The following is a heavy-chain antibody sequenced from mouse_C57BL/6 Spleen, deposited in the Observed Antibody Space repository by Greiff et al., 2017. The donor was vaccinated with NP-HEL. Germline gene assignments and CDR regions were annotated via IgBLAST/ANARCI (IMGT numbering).Heavy chain of an antibody. V-gene: IGHV1-82*01. D-gene: IGHD2-14*01. J-gene: IGHJ1*03. CDR3: AREVGVRHMDV. Sequence: QVQLQQSGPELVKPGASVKISCKASGYAFSSSWMNWVKQRPGKGLEWIGRIYPGDGDTNYNGKFKGKATLTADKSSSTAYMQLSSLTSEDSAVYCCAREVGVRHMDVWGTGTSVTVSS. CDR1: GYAFSSSW. CDR2: IYPGDGDT.